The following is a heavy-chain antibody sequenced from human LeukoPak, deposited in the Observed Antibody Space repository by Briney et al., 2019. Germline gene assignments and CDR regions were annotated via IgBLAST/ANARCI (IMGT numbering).Heavy chain of an antibody. CDR2: INYRVST. CDR3: ARISTVTHQFDY. Sequence: PSETLSLTCAVYGETFSGFYWSWIRQPPGKGLEWIGEINYRVSTNYTPSLKSRVTISVHTSKNQFSLNLNSVTAADTAVYYCARISTVTHQFDYWGQGMLVT. CDR1: GETFSGFY. V-gene: IGHV4-34*01. D-gene: IGHD4-17*01. J-gene: IGHJ4*02.